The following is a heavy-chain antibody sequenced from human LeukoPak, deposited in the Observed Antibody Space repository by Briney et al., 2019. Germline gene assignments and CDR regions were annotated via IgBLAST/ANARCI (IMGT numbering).Heavy chain of an antibody. CDR1: GFTFSSNW. V-gene: IGHV3-74*01. Sequence: GGSLRLSCAASGFTFSSNWMHWVRQTPGKGLVWVSRINSDGSSTNYADSVKGRFTISRDNAKNTLYLQINSLRAEDTAVYYCAPNWFDPWGQGTLVTVSS. CDR2: INSDGSST. J-gene: IGHJ5*02. CDR3: APNWFDP.